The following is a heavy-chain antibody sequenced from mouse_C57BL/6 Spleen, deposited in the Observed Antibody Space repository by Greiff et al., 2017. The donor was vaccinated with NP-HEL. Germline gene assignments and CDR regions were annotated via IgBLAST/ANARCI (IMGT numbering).Heavy chain of an antibody. J-gene: IGHJ4*01. CDR2: INPSTGGT. D-gene: IGHD1-1*01. CDR3: ARALIYGDAMDY. Sequence: EVQLQQSGPELVKPGASVKISCKASGYSFTGYYMNWVKQSPEKSLEWIGEINPSTGGTTYNQKFKAKATLTVDKSSSTAYMQLKSLTSEDSAVYYCARALIYGDAMDYWGQGTSVTVSS. V-gene: IGHV1-42*01. CDR1: GYSFTGYY.